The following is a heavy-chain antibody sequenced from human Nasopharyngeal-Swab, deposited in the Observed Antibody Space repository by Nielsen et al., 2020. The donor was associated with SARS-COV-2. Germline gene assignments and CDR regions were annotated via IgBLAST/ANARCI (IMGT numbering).Heavy chain of an antibody. CDR3: AKSVAAAGPDYYYGLDV. Sequence: GGSLRLSCAASGFTFSSYAMSWVRQAPGKGLEWVSAISGSGGSTYYADSVKGRFTISGDNSKNTLYLQMNSLRAEDTAVYYCAKSVAAAGPDYYYGLDVWGQGTTVTVSS. CDR1: GFTFSSYA. V-gene: IGHV3-23*01. CDR2: ISGSGGST. D-gene: IGHD6-13*01. J-gene: IGHJ6*02.